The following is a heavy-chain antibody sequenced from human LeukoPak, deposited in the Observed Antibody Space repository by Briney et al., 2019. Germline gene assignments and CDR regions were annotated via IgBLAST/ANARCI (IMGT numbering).Heavy chain of an antibody. V-gene: IGHV3-23*01. D-gene: IGHD3-22*01. J-gene: IGHJ4*02. CDR3: AKDPQDSSGYFPVGTFDY. Sequence: GGSLRLSCAASAFTFSSYATSWVRQAPGKGLEWVSSISGSGGSTYYADSVKGRFTISRDNSKNTVYLQMNSLRAEDTAVYYCAKDPQDSSGYFPVGTFDYWGQGTLVTVSS. CDR2: ISGSGGST. CDR1: AFTFSSYA.